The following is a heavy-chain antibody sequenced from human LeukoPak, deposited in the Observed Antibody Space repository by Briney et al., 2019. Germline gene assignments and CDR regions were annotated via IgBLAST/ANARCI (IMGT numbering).Heavy chain of an antibody. CDR2: IYPGDSDT. CDR1: GYSFSTYW. V-gene: IGHV5-51*01. J-gene: IGHJ3*02. Sequence: GESLKISCKGSGYSFSTYWIGWVRQMPGKGLEWKGIIYPGDSDTRYSQSFQGPVTISADKSINTAYLLWSSLRASDTAIYYCARQRVYSGSSALYSFDIWGQGTMVTVSS. CDR3: ARQRVYSGSSALYSFDI. D-gene: IGHD4-11*01.